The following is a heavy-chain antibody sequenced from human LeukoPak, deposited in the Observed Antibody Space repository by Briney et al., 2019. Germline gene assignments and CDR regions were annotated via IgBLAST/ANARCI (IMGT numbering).Heavy chain of an antibody. CDR1: GFTFDDYA. D-gene: IGHD6-13*01. V-gene: IGHV3-9*01. Sequence: QSGGSLRLSCAASGFTFDDYAMHWVRQAPGKGLEWVSGISWNSGSIGYADSVKGRFTISRDNAKNSLYLQMNSLRAEDTALYYCAKAQYSSSWYLWFDPWGQGTLVTVSS. CDR3: AKAQYSSSWYLWFDP. J-gene: IGHJ5*02. CDR2: ISWNSGSI.